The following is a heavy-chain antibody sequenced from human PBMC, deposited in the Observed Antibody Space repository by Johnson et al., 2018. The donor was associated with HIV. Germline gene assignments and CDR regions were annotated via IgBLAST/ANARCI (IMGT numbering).Heavy chain of an antibody. CDR2: ISGGGTT. D-gene: IGHD2-21*02. CDR1: GFTFSTYT. V-gene: IGHV3-NL1*01. CDR3: ASCGGDCRDAFDI. J-gene: IGHJ3*02. Sequence: LLVESGGDVVQPGRSLRLSCAASGFTFSTYTMHWVRQAPGKGLEWVSTISGGGTTYYSDSAKGRFTISRDSSKDTLYLQMNSLRADDTAVYYCASCGGDCRDAFDIWGQGTMVTVSS.